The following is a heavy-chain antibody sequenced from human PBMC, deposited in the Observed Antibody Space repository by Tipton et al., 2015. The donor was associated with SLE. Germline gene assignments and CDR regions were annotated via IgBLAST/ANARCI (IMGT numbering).Heavy chain of an antibody. Sequence: SGFTFSTSAMHWVRQAPGKGLEWVAVIWYDGSNKFYADSVKGRFIISRDNSKNTLYLQMNRLRVEDTAVYYCAGGTGAYFDHWGQGTLVTVSS. J-gene: IGHJ4*02. CDR1: GFTFSTSA. V-gene: IGHV3-33*01. D-gene: IGHD3-16*01. CDR3: AGGTGAYFDH. CDR2: IWYDGSNK.